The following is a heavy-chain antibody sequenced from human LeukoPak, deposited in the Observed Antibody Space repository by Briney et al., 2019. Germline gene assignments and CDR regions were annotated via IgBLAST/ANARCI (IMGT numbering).Heavy chain of an antibody. CDR2: IWHDGSNK. Sequence: LGGSLRLPCAASGFTFSTYAMHWVRQAPGKGLEWVAVIWHDGSNKYYADSVKGRFTISRDNSKNTLYLQMDSLRAEDTAVYYCARSQYCSGGSCYRLGDYWGQGTLVTVSS. CDR1: GFTFSTYA. V-gene: IGHV3-33*01. J-gene: IGHJ4*02. CDR3: ARSQYCSGGSCYRLGDY. D-gene: IGHD2-15*01.